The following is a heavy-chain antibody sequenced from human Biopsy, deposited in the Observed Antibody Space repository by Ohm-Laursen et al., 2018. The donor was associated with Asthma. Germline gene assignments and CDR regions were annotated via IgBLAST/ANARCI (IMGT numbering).Heavy chain of an antibody. J-gene: IGHJ6*02. Sequence: SQTLSLTCPVGGAYIGSRDHHWSWIRQSPGTGLEWIGFVFWSGTTHYNRSLERRLSISIDTTRNEFSMTLGSVTAADTAVYFCARVASYGDLYFGIDVWGPGTTVSVS. CDR3: ARVASYGDLYFGIDV. CDR1: GAYIGSRDHH. V-gene: IGHV4-30-4*01. D-gene: IGHD4-17*01. CDR2: VFWSGTT.